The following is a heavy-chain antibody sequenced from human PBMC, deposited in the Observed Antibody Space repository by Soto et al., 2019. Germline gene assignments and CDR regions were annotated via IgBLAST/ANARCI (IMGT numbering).Heavy chain of an antibody. J-gene: IGHJ4*02. V-gene: IGHV1-3*01. CDR3: TRDILSGYSRYDY. D-gene: IGHD3-9*01. Sequence: ASVKVSCKASGYTFTNFAIHWVRQAPGQSLEWMGWINAGNGDTKYSENFQGRVTITSDTSASTGYVELSSLRSEDTAVYYCTRDILSGYSRYDYWGQGTLVTVSS. CDR1: GYTFTNFA. CDR2: INAGNGDT.